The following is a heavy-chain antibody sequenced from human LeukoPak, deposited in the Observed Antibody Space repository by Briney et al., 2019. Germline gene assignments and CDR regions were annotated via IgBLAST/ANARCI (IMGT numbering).Heavy chain of an antibody. V-gene: IGHV4-34*01. CDR1: GGSFSGYY. J-gene: IGHJ6*02. Sequence: PSETLSLTCAVYGGSFSGYYWSWIRQPPGKGLEWIGEINHSGSTDYNPSLKSRVTISVDTSKNQFSLKLSSVTAADTAVYYCARGRKVVTSKMGMDVWGQGTTVTVSS. CDR2: INHSGST. CDR3: ARGRKVVTSKMGMDV. D-gene: IGHD2-21*02.